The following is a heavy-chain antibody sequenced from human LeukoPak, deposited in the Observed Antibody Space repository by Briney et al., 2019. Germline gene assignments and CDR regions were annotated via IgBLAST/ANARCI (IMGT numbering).Heavy chain of an antibody. CDR3: ARCDPGAMVRSVCDWFDP. CDR2: ISSSSSYT. CDR1: GFTFSDYY. J-gene: IGHJ5*02. V-gene: IGHV3-11*03. D-gene: IGHD3-10*01. Sequence: GGSLRLSCAASGFTFSDYYTSWIRQAPGKGLEWVSYISSSSSYTNYADSVKGRFTISRDNAKNSLYLQMNSLRAEDTAVYYCARCDPGAMVRSVCDWFDPWGQGTLVTVSS.